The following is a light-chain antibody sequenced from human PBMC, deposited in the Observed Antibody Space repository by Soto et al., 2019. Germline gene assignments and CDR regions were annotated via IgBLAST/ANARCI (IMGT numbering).Light chain of an antibody. CDR1: QGISTL. V-gene: IGKV1D-13*01. CDR3: QQFNNWPRT. Sequence: AIQLTQSPSSLSASVGDRVTITCRASQGISTLLAWYQQKPGKAPKLLIYAASTLQSGVPSRFSGGGSGTDFTLTISSLQSEDFAVYYCQQFNNWPRTFGQGTKVDIK. J-gene: IGKJ1*01. CDR2: AAS.